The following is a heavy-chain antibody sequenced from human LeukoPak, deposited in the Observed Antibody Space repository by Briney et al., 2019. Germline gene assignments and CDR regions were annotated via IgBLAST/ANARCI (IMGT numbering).Heavy chain of an antibody. J-gene: IGHJ4*02. CDR1: GFTFSSFA. CDR3: AKPPYSSSWFYYFDS. CDR2: ISGTGYSP. V-gene: IGHV3-23*01. Sequence: GGPLRLSCAASGFTFSSFAMSWARQAPGKGLEWVAGISGTGYSPHYADSVKGRFTISRDNSKNTVHLQMNSLRAEDTAVYYCAKPPYSSSWFYYFDSWGRGTLVTVSS. D-gene: IGHD6-13*01.